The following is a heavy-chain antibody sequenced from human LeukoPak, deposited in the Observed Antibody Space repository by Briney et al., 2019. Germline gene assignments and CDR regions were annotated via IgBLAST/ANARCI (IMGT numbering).Heavy chain of an antibody. Sequence: GGSLRLSCAASGFTFSDYYMSWIRQAPGKGLEWVSYISSSGSTIYYADSVKGRFTISRDNAKNSLYLQMNSLRAEDTAVYYCARNFRILRFLEWNHWGQGTLVTVSS. CDR3: ARNFRILRFLEWNH. D-gene: IGHD3-3*01. J-gene: IGHJ4*02. CDR2: ISSSGSTI. V-gene: IGHV3-11*01. CDR1: GFTFSDYY.